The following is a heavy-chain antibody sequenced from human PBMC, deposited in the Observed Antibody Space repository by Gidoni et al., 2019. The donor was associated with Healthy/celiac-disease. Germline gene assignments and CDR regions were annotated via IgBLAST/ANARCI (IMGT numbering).Heavy chain of an antibody. CDR3: AHSLWIAVAGTSDYYYYYMDV. CDR2: IYWDDDK. V-gene: IGHV2-5*02. CDR1: GVSLSTSGVG. D-gene: IGHD6-19*01. J-gene: IGHJ6*03. Sequence: QITLKESGPTLVKPTQSLTLTCTFSGVSLSTSGVGVGWIRQPPGKALEWLALIYWDDDKRYSPSLKSRLTITKDTSKNQVVLTMTNMDPVDTATYYCAHSLWIAVAGTSDYYYYYMDVWGKGTTVTVSS.